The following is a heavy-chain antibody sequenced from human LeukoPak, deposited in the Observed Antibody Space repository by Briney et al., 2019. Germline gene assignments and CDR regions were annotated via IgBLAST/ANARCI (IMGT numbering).Heavy chain of an antibody. CDR2: MRSKANSYAT. D-gene: IGHD5-18*01. CDR3: TRQRYSYGYRYGMDV. Sequence: GGSLRLSCAASGFTFSLSAMHWVRQASGKGREWVGRMRSKANSYATAYAASVKGRVTSSRDDSKNTAYLQMNSLKPEDTDVYYCTRQRYSYGYRYGMDVWGQGTTVTVSS. V-gene: IGHV3-73*01. J-gene: IGHJ6*02. CDR1: GFTFSLSA.